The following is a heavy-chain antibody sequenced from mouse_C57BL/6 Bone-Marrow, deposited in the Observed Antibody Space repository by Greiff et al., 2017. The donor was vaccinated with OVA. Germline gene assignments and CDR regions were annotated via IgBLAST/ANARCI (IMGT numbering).Heavy chain of an antibody. D-gene: IGHD2-1*01. Sequence: EVQVEESGGGLVQPGGSLKLSCAASGFTFSDYYMYWVRQTPEKRLEWVAYISNGGGSTYYPDTVKGRVTISRDNAKNTLYLQSSRLKSEDAAMYYCASPIYYGNYVWLAYWGQGTLVTVSA. CDR2: ISNGGGST. CDR1: GFTFSDYY. J-gene: IGHJ3*01. CDR3: ASPIYYGNYVWLAY. V-gene: IGHV5-12*01.